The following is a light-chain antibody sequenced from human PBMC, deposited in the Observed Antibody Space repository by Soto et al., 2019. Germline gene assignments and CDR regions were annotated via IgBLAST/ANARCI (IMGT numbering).Light chain of an antibody. J-gene: IGLJ1*01. V-gene: IGLV2-14*03. CDR3: SSYRASSTTHYV. CDR1: SSDGGGYNY. Sequence: QSVLTQPASLSGSPGQSITISCTGTSSDGGGYNYVSWYQQHPGKAPKLMIYDVSNRPSGVSNRFSGSKSGNTASLTISGLQAEDEADYYCSSYRASSTTHYVFGTGTKVTVL. CDR2: DVS.